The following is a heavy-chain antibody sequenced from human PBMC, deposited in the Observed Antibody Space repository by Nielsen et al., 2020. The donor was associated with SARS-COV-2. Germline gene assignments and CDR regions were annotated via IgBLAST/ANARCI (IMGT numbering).Heavy chain of an antibody. D-gene: IGHD6-6*01. CDR2: INPNSGGT. Sequence: WVRQAPGQGLEWMGWINPNSGGTNYAQKFQGRVTMTRDTSTSTVYMELSSLRSEDTAVYYCARGRIAARRRDYYYYYGMDVWGQGTTVTVSS. J-gene: IGHJ6*02. CDR3: ARGRIAARRRDYYYYYGMDV. V-gene: IGHV1-2*02.